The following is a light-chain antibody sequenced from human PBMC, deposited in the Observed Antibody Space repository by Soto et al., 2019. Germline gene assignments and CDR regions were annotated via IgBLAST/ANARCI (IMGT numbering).Light chain of an antibody. CDR1: SGHSTYI. V-gene: IGLV4-60*02. CDR3: ETWDTNVVV. Sequence: QSVLTQSSSASASLGSSVKLTCTLSSGHSTYIIAWHQQQPGKAPRYLMKLEGSGSYNKGSGIPDRFSGSSSGADRYLTIALLQFEDEVDYYCETWDTNVVVFGGGTKLTVL. J-gene: IGLJ2*01. CDR2: LEGSGSY.